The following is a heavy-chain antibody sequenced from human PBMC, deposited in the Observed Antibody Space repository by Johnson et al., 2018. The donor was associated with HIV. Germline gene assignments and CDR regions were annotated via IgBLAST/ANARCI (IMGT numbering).Heavy chain of an antibody. CDR2: INWNGGST. D-gene: IGHD1-26*01. CDR3: AKYRIVGPTRGSAFDI. J-gene: IGHJ3*02. V-gene: IGHV3-20*04. CDR1: GFTFDDYG. Sequence: VQLVESGGGVVRPGGSLRLSCAASGFTFDDYGMSWVRQAPGKGLEWVSGINWNGGSTGYADSVKGRFTISRDNSKNTLYLQMNSLRAEDTAIYYCAKYRIVGPTRGSAFDIWGQGTMVTVSS.